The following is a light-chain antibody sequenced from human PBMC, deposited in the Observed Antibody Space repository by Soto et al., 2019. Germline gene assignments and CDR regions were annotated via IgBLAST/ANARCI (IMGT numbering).Light chain of an antibody. J-gene: IGKJ4*01. CDR1: QYIGRY. CDR2: AAS. V-gene: IGKV1-39*01. CDR3: QQTYRTPLT. Sequence: DIQLTQSPYSLSASVGDRVTITCRAGQYIGRYLNWYQQKPGKAPKLLIYAASSLHSGVPSRFSGSGSGTDFTLTISSLQPEDFATYSCQQTYRTPLTFGGGTKVDI.